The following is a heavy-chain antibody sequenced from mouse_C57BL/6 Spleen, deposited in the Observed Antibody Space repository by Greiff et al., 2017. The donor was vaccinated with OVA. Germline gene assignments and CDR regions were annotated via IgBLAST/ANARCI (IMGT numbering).Heavy chain of an antibody. CDR3: TRDEYYYGSRNWYFDV. CDR2: ISSGGDYI. J-gene: IGHJ1*03. CDR1: GFTFSSYA. V-gene: IGHV5-9-1*02. D-gene: IGHD1-1*01. Sequence: EVMLVESGAGLVKPGGSLKLSCAASGFTFSSYAMSWVRQTPEKRLEWVAYISSGGDYIYYADTVKGRFTISRDNARNTLYLQMSSLKSEDTAMYYCTRDEYYYGSRNWYFDVWGTGTTVTVSS.